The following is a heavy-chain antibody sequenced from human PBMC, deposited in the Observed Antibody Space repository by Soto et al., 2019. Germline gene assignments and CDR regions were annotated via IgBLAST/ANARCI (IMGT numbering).Heavy chain of an antibody. J-gene: IGHJ4*02. CDR2: IISSSSTI. CDR3: ARDRPADY. CDR1: GFTFSAYS. V-gene: IGHV3-48*02. Sequence: EVQLVESGGGLVQPGGSLRLSCAASGFTFSAYSMNWVRQAPGKGLEWVSYIISSSSTIYYADSVKGRFTISRDNAKNSVYVQMNSLRDEETAVYYCARDRPADYWGQGTLVTVSS.